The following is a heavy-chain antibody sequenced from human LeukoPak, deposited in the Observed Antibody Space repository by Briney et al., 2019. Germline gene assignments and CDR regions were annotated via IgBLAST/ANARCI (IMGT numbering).Heavy chain of an antibody. CDR1: GYTFTDYY. V-gene: IGHV1-2*02. D-gene: IGHD3-10*01. CDR2: IYPDSGGT. J-gene: IGHJ4*02. CDR3: ARGRSDYYLDS. Sequence: ASVKVSCKASGYTFTDYYMHWVRQAPGHGLEWMGWIYPDSGGTNSAQEFQGRVTMTRDTSISTAYMGLSRLTSDDTAVYYCARGRSDYYLDSWGQGTLVTVSS.